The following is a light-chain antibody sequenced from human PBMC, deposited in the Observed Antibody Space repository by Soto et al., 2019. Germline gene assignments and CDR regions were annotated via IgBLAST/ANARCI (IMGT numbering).Light chain of an antibody. V-gene: IGKV1-5*03. Sequence: DLQMTQSPSALSASVGDRVTITCRATESVSSWLAWYQQKPGKAPNLLIYKASSLQTGVPSRFSGSDSGTEFTLTISSLQPDDFGTYYCQQYKTYPWTFGQGTKVEIK. CDR1: ESVSSW. CDR2: KAS. CDR3: QQYKTYPWT. J-gene: IGKJ1*01.